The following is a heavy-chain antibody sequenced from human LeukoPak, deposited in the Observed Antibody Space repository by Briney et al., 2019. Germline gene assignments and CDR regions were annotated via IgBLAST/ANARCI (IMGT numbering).Heavy chain of an antibody. CDR2: INPNSGGT. V-gene: IGHV1-2*02. CDR3: ARDQGVAHYYGMDV. J-gene: IGHJ6*02. Sequence: ASVKVSCKASGYTFTGYHMHWVRQAPGQGLEWMGWINPNSGGTNYAQKFQGRVTMTRDTSISTAYMELSRLRSDDTAVYYCARDQGVAHYYGMDVWGQGTTVTVS. CDR1: GYTFTGYH.